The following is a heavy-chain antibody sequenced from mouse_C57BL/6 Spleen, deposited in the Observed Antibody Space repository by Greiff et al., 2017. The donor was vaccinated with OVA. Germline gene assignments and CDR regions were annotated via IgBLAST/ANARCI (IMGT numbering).Heavy chain of an antibody. CDR1: GYTFTSYW. J-gene: IGHJ4*01. CDR2: IYPGSGST. V-gene: IGHV1-55*01. Sequence: QVQLQQPGAELVKPGASVTMSCKASGYTFTSYWITWVKQRPGQGLEWIGDIYPGSGSTNYNEKFKSKATLTVDTSSSTAYMQLSSLTSEDSAVYYCASRQRGPYAMDYWGQGTSVTVSS. CDR3: ASRQRGPYAMDY. D-gene: IGHD3-2*02.